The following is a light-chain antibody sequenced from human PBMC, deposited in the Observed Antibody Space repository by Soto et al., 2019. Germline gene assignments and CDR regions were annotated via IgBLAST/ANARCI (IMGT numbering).Light chain of an antibody. Sequence: DIQLTQSPSTLSAAVGDSVTITCRASQKIRNLLAWYQQKPGRAPKPLIFDASTLRTGVPSRFSSSGSGSEFNFTITGLQPDDFATYFCQQYYTYATFGHGTRLEVK. J-gene: IGKJ5*01. CDR2: DAS. CDR1: QKIRNL. V-gene: IGKV1-5*01. CDR3: QQYYTYAT.